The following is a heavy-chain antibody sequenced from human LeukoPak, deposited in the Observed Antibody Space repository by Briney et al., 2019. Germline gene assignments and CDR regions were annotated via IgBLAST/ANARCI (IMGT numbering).Heavy chain of an antibody. V-gene: IGHV4-30-2*01. CDR3: ARKHGSYGCFDY. D-gene: IGHD5-18*01. CDR2: INHSGST. CDR1: GGSISSGGYS. J-gene: IGHJ4*02. Sequence: SQTLSLTCAVSGGSISSGGYSWSWIRQPPGKGLEWIGEINHSGSTNYNPSLKSRVTISVDTSKNQFSLKLSSVTAADTAVYYCARKHGSYGCFDYWGQGTLVTVSS.